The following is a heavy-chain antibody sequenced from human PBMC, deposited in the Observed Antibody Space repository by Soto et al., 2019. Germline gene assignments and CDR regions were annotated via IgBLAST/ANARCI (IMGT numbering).Heavy chain of an antibody. J-gene: IGHJ4*02. Sequence: SETLSLTCTVSGGSITSSSYYWGWIRQAPGRGLEWIGTIYYRGYTYYNPSLESRVTISADTSKNQLSLNLRSVTAADTAVYYCASPAGADYTFDYWGQGILVTVSS. V-gene: IGHV4-39*01. CDR1: GGSITSSSYY. D-gene: IGHD4-4*01. CDR3: ASPAGADYTFDY. CDR2: IYYRGYT.